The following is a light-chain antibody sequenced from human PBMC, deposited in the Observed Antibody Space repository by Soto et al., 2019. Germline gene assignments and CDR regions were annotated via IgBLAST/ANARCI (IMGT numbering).Light chain of an antibody. J-gene: IGLJ1*01. CDR1: SGSIASNY. CDR3: QSYDSSNQRV. V-gene: IGLV6-57*04. CDR2: EDN. Sequence: NFMLTQPHSVSESPGKTVTISCTRSSGSIASNYVQWYQQRPGSAPTTVIFEDNQRPSGVPDRFSGSIDSSSNSASLTISGLKTEDEADYYCQSYDSSNQRVVGTGTKLTVL.